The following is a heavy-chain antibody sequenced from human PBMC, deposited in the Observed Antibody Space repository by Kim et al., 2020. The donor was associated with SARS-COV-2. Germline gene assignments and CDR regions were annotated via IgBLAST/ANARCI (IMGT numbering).Heavy chain of an antibody. CDR1: GASVSSSSYY. Sequence: SETLSLTCSVFGASVSSSSYYWAWIRQTPAKALEWIAGIYYSRSTFYNMSLKSRLSISVDTSKNQFSLKVTSVTAADTAVYFCARSGHNSIGDWFDPWG. D-gene: IGHD6-13*01. V-gene: IGHV4-39*01. CDR2: IYYSRST. CDR3: ARSGHNSIGDWFDP. J-gene: IGHJ5*02.